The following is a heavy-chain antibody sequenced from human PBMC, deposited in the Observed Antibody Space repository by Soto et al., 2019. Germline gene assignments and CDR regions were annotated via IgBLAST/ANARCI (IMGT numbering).Heavy chain of an antibody. Sequence: QVQLVQSGAEVKKPGSSVKVSCKASGGTFSSYAISWVRQAPGQGLEWRGGFIPMVNRPHSARKFQGRVTITADESTSTAYMDLSSLRSEDTAVYYCARGQFHHVSNYYYALDVWGQGTTVTVSS. CDR2: FIPMVNRP. CDR1: GGTFSSYA. CDR3: ARGQFHHVSNYYYALDV. V-gene: IGHV1-69*01. J-gene: IGHJ6*02.